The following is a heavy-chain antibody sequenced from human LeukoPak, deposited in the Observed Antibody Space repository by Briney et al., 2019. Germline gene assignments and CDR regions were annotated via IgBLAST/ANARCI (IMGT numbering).Heavy chain of an antibody. CDR3: ARALGYSSSSRAGAFDI. CDR2: INPNSGGT. V-gene: IGHV1-2*02. Sequence: ASVKVSCKASGYTFTGYYMHWVRQAPGQGLEWMGWINPNSGGTNYAQKFQGRVTMTRDTSISTAYMELSRLRSDDTAVYYCARALGYSSSSRAGAFDIWGQGTMVTVSS. CDR1: GYTFTGYY. J-gene: IGHJ3*02. D-gene: IGHD6-6*01.